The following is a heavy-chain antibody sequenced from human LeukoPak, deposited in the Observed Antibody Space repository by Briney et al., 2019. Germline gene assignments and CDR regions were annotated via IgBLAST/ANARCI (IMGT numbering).Heavy chain of an antibody. D-gene: IGHD6-13*01. CDR2: ISAYNGYT. CDR3: ARPYSSSSYYYYGMDA. Sequence: ASVKVSCKASGYTFINYGISWVRQAPGQGLEWMGWISAYNGYTNYAQKFQGRVTITRDTSASTAYMELSSLRSEDTAVYYCARPYSSSSYYYYGMDAWGQGTTVTVSS. CDR1: GYTFINYG. V-gene: IGHV1-18*01. J-gene: IGHJ6*02.